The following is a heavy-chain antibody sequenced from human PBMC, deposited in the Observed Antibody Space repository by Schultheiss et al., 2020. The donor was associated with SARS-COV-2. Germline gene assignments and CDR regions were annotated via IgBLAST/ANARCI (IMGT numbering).Heavy chain of an antibody. J-gene: IGHJ6*02. Sequence: GGSLRLSCQGSGYTFSDYWIVWVRQLPGKGLEWMGMIYPGDSDTRYSPSFQGQVTISADKSISTAYLQWSSLKASDTAMYYCARLSTGDHWLVDYYYGMDVWGQGTTVTVSS. CDR1: GYTFSDYW. V-gene: IGHV5-51*01. CDR2: IYPGDSDT. D-gene: IGHD7-27*01. CDR3: ARLSTGDHWLVDYYYGMDV.